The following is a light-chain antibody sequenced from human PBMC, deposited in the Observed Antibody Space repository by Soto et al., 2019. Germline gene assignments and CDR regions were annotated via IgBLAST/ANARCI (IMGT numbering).Light chain of an antibody. Sequence: QLVLTRPPSVSGAPGQRVTISCTGSSSNIGAGYDVHWYQQLPGTAPKLLIYGNNNRPSGVPDRFSGSKSGTSASLAITGLQAEDEADYYCLSYDSSLSGSRVFGGGTQLTVL. J-gene: IGLJ7*01. CDR3: LSYDSSLSGSRV. CDR2: GNN. CDR1: SSNIGAGYD. V-gene: IGLV1-40*01.